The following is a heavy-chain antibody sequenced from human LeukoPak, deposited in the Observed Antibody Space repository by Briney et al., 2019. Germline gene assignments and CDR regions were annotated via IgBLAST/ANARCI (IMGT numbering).Heavy chain of an antibody. J-gene: IGHJ3*02. Sequence: GGSLRLSCAVSGFTFSDHYMDWVRQAPGKGLEWVGRTRNKVNSYTTEYAASVKGRFTISRDDSKNSWYLQMNSRKTEDTAVYYCARGGSWDAFHIWGQGTMVTVSS. CDR2: TRNKVNSYTT. V-gene: IGHV3-72*01. CDR3: ARGGSWDAFHI. D-gene: IGHD2-15*01. CDR1: GFTFSDHY.